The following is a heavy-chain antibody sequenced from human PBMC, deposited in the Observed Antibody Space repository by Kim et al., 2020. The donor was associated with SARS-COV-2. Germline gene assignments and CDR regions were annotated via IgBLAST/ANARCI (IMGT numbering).Heavy chain of an antibody. CDR1: GYTFTGYY. CDR2: INPNSGGT. D-gene: IGHD3-10*01. V-gene: IGHV1-2*04. CDR3: AREIKMVRGVRIYYYGMDV. Sequence: ASVKVSCKASGYTFTGYYMHWVRQAPGQGLEWMGWINPNSGGTNYAQKFQGWVTMTRDTSISTAYMELSRLRSDDTAVYYCAREIKMVRGVRIYYYGMDVWGQGTTVTVSS. J-gene: IGHJ6*02.